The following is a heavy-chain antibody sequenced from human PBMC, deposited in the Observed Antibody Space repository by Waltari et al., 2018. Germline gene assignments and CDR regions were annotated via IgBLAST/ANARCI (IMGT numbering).Heavy chain of an antibody. D-gene: IGHD2-15*01. CDR3: AREMADCSGGTCYSRDFDY. J-gene: IGHJ4*02. V-gene: IGHV4-34*01. CDR2: INHTGST. Sequence: QVQLQQWGAGLLKPSETLSLTCAVYGGSFSGYSWSWIRQPPGTGLEWIGEINHTGSTKYNPSLKSRVTISLDRSKNQFSLQLSSVTAADTAVYYCAREMADCSGGTCYSRDFDYWGQGTLVTVSS. CDR1: GGSFSGYS.